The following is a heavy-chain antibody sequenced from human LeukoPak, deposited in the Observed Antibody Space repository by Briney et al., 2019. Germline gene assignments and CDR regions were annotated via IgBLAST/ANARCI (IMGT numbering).Heavy chain of an antibody. V-gene: IGHV3-33*01. CDR1: GFTFSNYA. J-gene: IGHJ5*01. Sequence: PGGSLRLSCAASGFTFSNYAMHWVRQAPGKGLEWVAIIWYDGTNKYYADSGKGRFTISRDNSNNTLYLQMNSLRAEDTAVYYCAREYTTWTALDSWGQGTLVTVSS. CDR2: IWYDGTNK. CDR3: AREYTTWTALDS. D-gene: IGHD3/OR15-3a*01.